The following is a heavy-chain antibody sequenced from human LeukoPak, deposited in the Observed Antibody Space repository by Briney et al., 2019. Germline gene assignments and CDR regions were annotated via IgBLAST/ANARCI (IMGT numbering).Heavy chain of an antibody. CDR1: GGTFSSYA. V-gene: IGHV1-18*01. D-gene: IGHD3-10*01. Sequence: GASVKVSCKASGGTFSSYAISWVRQAPGQGLEWMGWISAYNGNTNYAQKLQGRVTMTTDTSTSTAYMELRSLRSDDTAVYYCARVRLGGFLVRGVNNFDYWGQGTLVTVSS. J-gene: IGHJ4*02. CDR3: ARVRLGGFLVRGVNNFDY. CDR2: ISAYNGNT.